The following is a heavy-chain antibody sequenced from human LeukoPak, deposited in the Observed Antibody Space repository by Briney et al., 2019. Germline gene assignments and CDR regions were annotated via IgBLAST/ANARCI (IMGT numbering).Heavy chain of an antibody. J-gene: IGHJ4*02. CDR2: IYYSGST. CDR1: GGSISGYY. CDR3: AREVHGSDKYYYDSSGYYVDY. V-gene: IGHV4-59*12. D-gene: IGHD3-22*01. Sequence: SETLSLTCTVSGGSISGYYWSWIRQPPGKGLEWIGYIYYSGSTSYNPSLKSRVTISVDTSKNQFSLKLSSVTAADTAVYYCAREVHGSDKYYYDSSGYYVDYWGQGTLVTVSS.